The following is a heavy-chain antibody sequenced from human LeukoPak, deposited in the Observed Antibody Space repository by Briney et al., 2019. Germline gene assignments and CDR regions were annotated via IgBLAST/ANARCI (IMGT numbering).Heavy chain of an antibody. CDR2: ISGSGDSR. V-gene: IGHV3-23*01. D-gene: IGHD3-3*01. CDR3: ANVYDFWSGYDGMDV. Sequence: QPGGSLRLSCGASGFTFSSYAMTWVRQAPGKGLEWVSGISGSGDSRYYADSVKGRFTISRDNSKNTLYLQMNSLRVEDTAVYYCANVYDFWSGYDGMDVWGQGTTVTVSS. CDR1: GFTFSSYA. J-gene: IGHJ6*02.